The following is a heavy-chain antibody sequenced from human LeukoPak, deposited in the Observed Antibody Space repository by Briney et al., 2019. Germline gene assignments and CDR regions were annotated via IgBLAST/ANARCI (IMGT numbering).Heavy chain of an antibody. D-gene: IGHD6-6*01. J-gene: IGHJ4*02. Sequence: SVKVSCKASGGTFSSYAISWVRQAPGQGLEWMGGIIPIFGTAYYAQKLQGRVSITADTSTSTAYMELSSRRSEDTAVYECARVPQYGIGWLSFDSWGQGTLFPVSS. CDR1: GGTFSSYA. V-gene: IGHV1-69*06. CDR2: IIPIFGTA. CDR3: ARVPQYGIGWLSFDS.